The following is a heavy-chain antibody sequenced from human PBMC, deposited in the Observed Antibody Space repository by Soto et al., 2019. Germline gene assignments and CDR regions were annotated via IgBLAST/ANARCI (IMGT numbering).Heavy chain of an antibody. CDR3: AKINTTSENFDC. J-gene: IGHJ4*02. D-gene: IGHD2-2*01. Sequence: SLRLSCTASGFTFSSNAMGWVRQAPGKGLEWVSSIGNSGGLTVYADSVKGRFTISRDNSRNTVFLQMNSLRAEDTAVYYCAKINTTSENFDCWGQGSLVTVSS. CDR2: IGNSGGLT. V-gene: IGHV3-23*01. CDR1: GFTFSSNA.